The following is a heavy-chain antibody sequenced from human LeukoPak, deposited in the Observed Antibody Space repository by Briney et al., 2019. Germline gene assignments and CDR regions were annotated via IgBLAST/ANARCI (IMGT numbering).Heavy chain of an antibody. V-gene: IGHV3-9*01. CDR3: AKADGPNYGDYGGPLDY. J-gene: IGHJ4*02. CDR2: INWNSGSI. Sequence: GGSLRLSCAASGFTFNNYAMHWVRQAPGKGLEWVSGINWNSGSIGYMDSVQGRFTISRDNARNSLYLQTNSLRAEDTALYYCAKADGPNYGDYGGPLDYSGQGTLVTVSS. CDR1: GFTFNNYA. D-gene: IGHD4-17*01.